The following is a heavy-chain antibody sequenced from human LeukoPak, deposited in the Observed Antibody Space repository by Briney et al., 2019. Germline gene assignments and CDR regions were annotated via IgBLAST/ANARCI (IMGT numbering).Heavy chain of an antibody. D-gene: IGHD3-16*01. CDR2: IYYSGST. J-gene: IGHJ6*03. Sequence: SETLSLTCTVSGGSISSYYWSWIRQPPGKGLEWIGYIYYSGSTNYSPSLKSRVTISVDTSKNQFSLKLSSVTAADTAVYYCARDLRGAGYYCYYYMDVWGKGTTVTVSS. CDR3: ARDLRGAGYYCYYYMDV. V-gene: IGHV4-59*01. CDR1: GGSISSYY.